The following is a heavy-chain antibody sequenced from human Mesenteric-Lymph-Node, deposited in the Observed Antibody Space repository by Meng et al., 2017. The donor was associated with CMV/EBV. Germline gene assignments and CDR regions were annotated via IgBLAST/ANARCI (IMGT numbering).Heavy chain of an antibody. CDR1: GFTFSDYG. D-gene: IGHD4-17*01. Sequence: GGSLRLSCAGSGFTFSDYGMHWVRQAPGKGLEWVAVISYDGRSKYYGDSVKGRSTISRDNSKKTLYLQMNSLRAEDTAVYYCARDPWGWDYGGYFDLWGRGTLVTVSS. J-gene: IGHJ2*01. V-gene: IGHV3-30*03. CDR3: ARDPWGWDYGGYFDL. CDR2: ISYDGRSK.